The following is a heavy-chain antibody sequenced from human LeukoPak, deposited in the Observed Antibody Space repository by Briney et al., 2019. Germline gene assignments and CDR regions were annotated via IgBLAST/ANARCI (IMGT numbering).Heavy chain of an antibody. V-gene: IGHV4-38-2*02. CDR3: AREVGESDFWSGYYYYYMDV. D-gene: IGHD3-3*01. CDR1: GCSISSGYY. J-gene: IGHJ6*03. Sequence: SETLSLTCTVSGCSISSGYYWGWIRQPPGKGLEWIGSIYHSGSTYYNPSLKSRVTISVDTSKNQFSLKLSSVTAADTAVYYCAREVGESDFWSGYYYYYMDVWGKGTTVTVSS. CDR2: IYHSGST.